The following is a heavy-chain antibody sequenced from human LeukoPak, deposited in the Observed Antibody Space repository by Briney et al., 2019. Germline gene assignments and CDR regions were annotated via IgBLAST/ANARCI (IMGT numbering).Heavy chain of an antibody. D-gene: IGHD6-19*01. CDR1: GFLLSSYS. V-gene: IGHV3-23*01. CDR2: MSGSGGTS. J-gene: IGHJ4*02. CDR3: AKPYTSGWYYFDS. Sequence: GGSLRLSCAASGFLLSSYSMNWVRQGPRKGLECVSDMSGSGGTSYYADSVKGRFTISRDNSKNTLYLQMDSLRAEDTAIYYCAKPYTSGWYYFDSWGQGTLVTVSS.